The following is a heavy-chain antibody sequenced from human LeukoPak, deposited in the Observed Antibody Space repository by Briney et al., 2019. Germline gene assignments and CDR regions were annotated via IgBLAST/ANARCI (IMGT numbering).Heavy chain of an antibody. V-gene: IGHV4-4*02. D-gene: IGHD6-19*01. Sequence: SETLSLTCAVSGASVSSSNWWIWVRQPPKKGLEWIGEIHHSGSTNYNPSLKGRVTMSVDTSKNQISLRLSSVTAADTAVYYCARGLYGSDSYWGQGNLVTVSS. CDR2: IHHSGST. CDR3: ARGLYGSDSY. CDR1: GASVSSSNW. J-gene: IGHJ4*02.